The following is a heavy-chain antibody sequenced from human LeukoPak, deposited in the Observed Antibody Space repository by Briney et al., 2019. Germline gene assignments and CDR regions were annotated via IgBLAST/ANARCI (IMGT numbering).Heavy chain of an antibody. CDR1: GRSFSGYY. D-gene: IGHD1-26*01. J-gene: IGHJ4*02. V-gene: IGHV4-34*01. CDR3: ARGGIVGATTFDFDY. Sequence: SETLSLTCAVYGRSFSGYYWSWIRQPPGKGLEWIREINHSGSTNYNPSLKSRVTISVDTSKNQFSLKLSSVTAADTAVYYCARGGIVGATTFDFDYWGQGTLVTVSS. CDR2: INHSGST.